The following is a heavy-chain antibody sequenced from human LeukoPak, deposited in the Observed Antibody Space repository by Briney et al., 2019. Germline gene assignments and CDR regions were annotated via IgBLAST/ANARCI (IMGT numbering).Heavy chain of an antibody. D-gene: IGHD1-26*01. CDR3: ARVSVGSYFDF. Sequence: GASVKVSCKASGGTFRNCAINWVRQAPGQGLEWMGGLIPIFNKTYYAQKFQGRVTVTADESSSTAYMDLSSLRSEDTAVYYCARVSVGSYFDFWGQGTLVTVSS. V-gene: IGHV1-69*13. J-gene: IGHJ4*02. CDR2: LIPIFNKT. CDR1: GGTFRNCA.